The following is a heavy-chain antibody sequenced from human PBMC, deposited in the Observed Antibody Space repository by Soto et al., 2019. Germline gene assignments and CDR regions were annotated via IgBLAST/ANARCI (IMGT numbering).Heavy chain of an antibody. Sequence: PGGSLRLSCAASGFSFSMYCMSLVRQAPGKGLEWVANIKEDGSQKYYVDSVKGRFTISRDNAKNSLYLQMNSLRAEDTAVYYCARHQVGYRVTDYWGQGTLVTVSS. CDR1: GFSFSMYC. J-gene: IGHJ4*02. CDR2: IKEDGSQK. CDR3: ARHQVGYRVTDY. V-gene: IGHV3-7*01. D-gene: IGHD1-26*01.